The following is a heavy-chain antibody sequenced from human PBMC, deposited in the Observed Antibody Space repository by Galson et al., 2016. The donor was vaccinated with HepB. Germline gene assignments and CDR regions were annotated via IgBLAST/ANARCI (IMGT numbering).Heavy chain of an antibody. V-gene: IGHV3-15*01. CDR3: STVVKRLPWDY. CDR2: IKSKTDGGTT. J-gene: IGHJ4*02. CDR1: GFTFSNAW. Sequence: SLRLSCAASGFTFSNAWMSWVRQAPGKGLEWVGRIKSKTDGGTTGYAAPVKGRFTISRDDSKNTLYLQMNSLKTEDTAVYYCSTVVKRLPWDYWGQGTLVTVSS. D-gene: IGHD2-21*02.